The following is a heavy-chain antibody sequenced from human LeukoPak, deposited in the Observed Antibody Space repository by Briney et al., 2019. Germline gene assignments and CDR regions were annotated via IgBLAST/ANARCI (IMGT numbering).Heavy chain of an antibody. CDR2: ISAYNGNT. CDR1: GYTFTSYG. D-gene: IGHD3-9*01. CDR3: ARGVPDYYDILTGSRLSNFDY. J-gene: IGHJ4*02. Sequence: ASAKVSCKASGYTFTSYGISWVRQAPGQGLEWMGWISAYNGNTNYAQKLQGRVTMTTDTSTSTAYMELRSLRSDDTAVYHCARGVPDYYDILTGSRLSNFDYWGQGTLVTVSS. V-gene: IGHV1-18*01.